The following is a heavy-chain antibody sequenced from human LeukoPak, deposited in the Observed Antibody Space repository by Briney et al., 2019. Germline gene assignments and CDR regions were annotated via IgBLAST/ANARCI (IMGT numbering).Heavy chain of an antibody. J-gene: IGHJ3*01. CDR1: GNTFTTYW. CDR3: ARHVSSSRVAYDV. D-gene: IGHD2-2*01. CDR2: RNPADSDT. V-gene: IGHV5-51*01. Sequence: GESLKISCKGSGNTFTTYWIGWVRQMPGKGLEWIGLRNPADSDTRYSPSFQGQVTISVDKSISTAYLEWSSLKASDTAMYYCARHVSSSRVAYDVWGQGTMVTVSS.